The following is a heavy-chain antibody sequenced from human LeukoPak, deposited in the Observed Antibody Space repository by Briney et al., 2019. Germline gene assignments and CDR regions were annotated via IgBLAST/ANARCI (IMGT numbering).Heavy chain of an antibody. D-gene: IGHD3-16*02. J-gene: IGHJ4*02. V-gene: IGHV3-33*06. CDR2: IWYDGSNK. CDR3: AKELVWGSHRYYFDY. Sequence: GGSLRLSCAASGFTFSSYGMHWVRQAPGKGLEWVAVIWYDGSNKYYADSVKGRFTISRDNSKNTLYLQMNSLRAEDTAVYYCAKELVWGSHRYYFDYWGQGTLVTVSS. CDR1: GFTFSSYG.